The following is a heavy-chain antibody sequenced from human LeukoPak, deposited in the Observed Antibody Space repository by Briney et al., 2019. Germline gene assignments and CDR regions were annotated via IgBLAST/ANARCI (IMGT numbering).Heavy chain of an antibody. CDR2: IYHSGNT. V-gene: IGHV4-4*02. CDR3: ARVRGGYYYFDY. J-gene: IGHJ4*02. Sequence: PSGTLSLTCAVSGDSISSSNWWSWVRQPPGKGLEWIGEIYHSGNTNYGPSLKSRVTISVDKSKNQFSLKLSSVTAADTAVYYCARVRGGYYYFDYWGQGTLVTVSS. CDR1: GDSISSSNW. D-gene: IGHD3-10*01.